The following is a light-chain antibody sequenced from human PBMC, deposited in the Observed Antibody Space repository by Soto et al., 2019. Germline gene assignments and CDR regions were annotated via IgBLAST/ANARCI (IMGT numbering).Light chain of an antibody. CDR3: QQYDSSPHT. V-gene: IGKV3-20*01. CDR2: GAS. CDR1: QSVSSSY. J-gene: IGKJ2*01. Sequence: EIVLTQSPGTLSLSPGERATLSCRASQSVSSSYLAWYQQKPGQAPRLLIYGASSRATGIPDRFSGSGSGTDFTVTISRLEPEDFAVYYCQQYDSSPHTFGQGTKLEIK.